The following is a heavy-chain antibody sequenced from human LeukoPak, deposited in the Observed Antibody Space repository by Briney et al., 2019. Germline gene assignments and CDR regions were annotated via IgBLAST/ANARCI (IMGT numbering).Heavy chain of an antibody. CDR2: IYYSGST. CDR1: GGSISSYY. V-gene: IGHV4-59*01. J-gene: IGHJ3*02. CDR3: ARDPRDAFDM. Sequence: SETLSLTCTVSGGSISSYYWSWIRQPPGKGLEWIGYIYYSGSTNYNPSLKSRVTISVATSKNQFSLKLSSVPAADTAMYYCARDPRDAFDMWGQGTMLTVSS.